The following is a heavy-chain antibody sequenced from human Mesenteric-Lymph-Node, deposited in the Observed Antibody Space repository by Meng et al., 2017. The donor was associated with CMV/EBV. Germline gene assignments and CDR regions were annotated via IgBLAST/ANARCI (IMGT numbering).Heavy chain of an antibody. CDR3: ARPTGGSSSPWDH. J-gene: IGHJ4*02. CDR2: MYFGGGT. CDR1: GGSISSRTWY. D-gene: IGHD6-6*01. Sequence: VSGGSISSRTWYWGWIRQPPGKALEWIGSMYFGGGTYYHPSLKSRVTISVDSSKNQFSLKVTSVTAADTAVYYCARPTGGSSSPWDHWGQGTLVTVSS. V-gene: IGHV4-39*01.